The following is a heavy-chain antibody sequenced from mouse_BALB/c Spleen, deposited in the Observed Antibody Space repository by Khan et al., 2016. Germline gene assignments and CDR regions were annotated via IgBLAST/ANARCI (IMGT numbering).Heavy chain of an antibody. Sequence: EVQLQESGPSLVKPSQTLSLTCSVTGDSITSGYWNWVRKFPGNKLEYMGYISYSGSTYYNPSHISRISITRDTSENKYYLQLNSVTTEDTAAYYCARRITTAPDAMDYWGQGTSVTVSS. CDR1: GDSITSGY. J-gene: IGHJ4*01. CDR3: ARRITTAPDAMDY. CDR2: ISYSGST. V-gene: IGHV3-8*02. D-gene: IGHD1-2*01.